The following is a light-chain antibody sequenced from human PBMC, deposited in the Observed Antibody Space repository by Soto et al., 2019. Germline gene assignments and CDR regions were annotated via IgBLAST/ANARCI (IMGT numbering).Light chain of an antibody. CDR1: QSVYST. V-gene: IGKV3-15*01. J-gene: IGKJ3*01. CDR2: GAS. Sequence: ELVMTQSPATLSVSPGERATLSCRASQSVYSTLAWYQQKPDQAPRLLIYGASTRATGIPARFSGSGSGTEFTLTISSLQSEDFAVYYCQQYNNWPLTYGPGTKVDIK. CDR3: QQYNNWPLT.